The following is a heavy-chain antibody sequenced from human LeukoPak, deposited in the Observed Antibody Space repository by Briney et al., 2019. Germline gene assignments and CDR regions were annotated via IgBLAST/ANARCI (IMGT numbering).Heavy chain of an antibody. V-gene: IGHV4-61*10. CDR3: ARSSGYSSDDAFDI. Sequence: SETLSLTCTVSGDSVSSGDYYWSWIRQPAGKGLEWIGRISSSGSTNYNPSLKSRVTISVDTSKNQFSLKLSSVTAADTAVYYCARSSGYSSDDAFDIWDQGTMVTVSS. CDR1: GDSVSSGDYY. D-gene: IGHD3-3*01. J-gene: IGHJ3*02. CDR2: ISSSGST.